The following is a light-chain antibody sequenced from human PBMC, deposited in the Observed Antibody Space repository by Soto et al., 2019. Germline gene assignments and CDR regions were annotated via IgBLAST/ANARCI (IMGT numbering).Light chain of an antibody. V-gene: IGKV4-1*01. J-gene: IGKJ4*01. CDR3: QQYYSTPLP. CDR2: WAS. CDR1: QSVLYSSNNKNY. Sequence: DIVMTQSPDSLAVSLGERATINCKSSQSVLYSSNNKNYLAWYQQKPGQPPKLLIYWASTRESGVPDRFGGSGSGTDFTLTIGSLPAEDVAVYYCQQYYSTPLPFGGGTKVEIK.